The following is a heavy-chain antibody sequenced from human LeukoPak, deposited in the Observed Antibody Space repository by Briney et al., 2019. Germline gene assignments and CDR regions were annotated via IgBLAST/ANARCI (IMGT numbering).Heavy chain of an antibody. J-gene: IGHJ4*02. CDR2: INPSGGST. V-gene: IGHV1-46*01. Sequence: GASVKVSCKASGYTFTSYYMHWVRQAPGQGLEWMGIINPSGGSTSYAQEFQGRVTITADKSTSTAYMELSSLRSEDTAVYYCARAPRYSGSYYVAYYFDYWGQGTLVTVSS. CDR3: ARAPRYSGSYYVAYYFDY. D-gene: IGHD1-26*01. CDR1: GYTFTSYY.